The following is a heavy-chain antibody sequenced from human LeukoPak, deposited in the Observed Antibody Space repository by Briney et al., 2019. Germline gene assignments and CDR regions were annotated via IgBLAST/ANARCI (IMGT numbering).Heavy chain of an antibody. CDR2: IFSHGET. D-gene: IGHD2-8*01. CDR3: ARDPPAVSINTYA. V-gene: IGHV3-66*01. CDR1: GFTVGNNY. J-gene: IGHJ4*02. Sequence: GGSLGLSCAASGFTVGNNYMNWVRQAPGKGLEWVSLIFSHGETSYADSVKGRFTISRDNSKNTLHLQMNGLRVEDTAVYYCARDPPAVSINTYAWGQGTLVTVSS.